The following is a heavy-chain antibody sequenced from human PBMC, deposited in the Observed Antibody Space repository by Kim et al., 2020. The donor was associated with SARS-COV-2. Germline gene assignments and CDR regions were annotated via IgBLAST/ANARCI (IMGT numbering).Heavy chain of an antibody. J-gene: IGHJ6*02. CDR1: GFTVSSNY. Sequence: GGSLRLSCAASGFTVSSNYMSWVRQAPGKGLEWVSVIYSGGSTYYADSVKGRFTISRDNSKNTLYLQMNSLRAEDTAVYYCARDKEWYQDRYGMDVWGQGTTVTVSS. CDR2: IYSGGST. D-gene: IGHD2-2*01. V-gene: IGHV3-53*01. CDR3: ARDKEWYQDRYGMDV.